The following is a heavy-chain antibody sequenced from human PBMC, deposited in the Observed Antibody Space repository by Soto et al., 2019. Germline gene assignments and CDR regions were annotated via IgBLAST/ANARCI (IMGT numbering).Heavy chain of an antibody. CDR2: IKQDGSEK. V-gene: IGHV3-7*01. CDR1: GFTFSSYW. CDR3: ARVGDIVVVVSTAFDI. Sequence: PGGSLRLSCAASGFTFSSYWMSWVRQAPGKGLEWVANIKQDGSEKYYVDSVKGRFTISRDNAKNSLYLQMNSLRAEDTAVYYCARVGDIVVVVSTAFDIWGQGTMVTVSS. D-gene: IGHD2-15*01. J-gene: IGHJ3*02.